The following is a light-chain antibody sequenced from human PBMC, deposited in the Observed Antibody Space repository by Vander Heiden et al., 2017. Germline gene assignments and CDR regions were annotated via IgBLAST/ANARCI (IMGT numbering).Light chain of an antibody. CDR2: DAS. Sequence: AIQLTQSPSSLSASVEDSITITCRASRGITSALAWYQQTPGKPPRLLIYDASSLASGVPSRFSGSGSGTDFTLTISSLQPEDFATYYCQQFNSYPPLTFGGGTKVEIK. CDR1: RGITSA. CDR3: QQFNSYPPLT. V-gene: IGKV1-13*02. J-gene: IGKJ4*01.